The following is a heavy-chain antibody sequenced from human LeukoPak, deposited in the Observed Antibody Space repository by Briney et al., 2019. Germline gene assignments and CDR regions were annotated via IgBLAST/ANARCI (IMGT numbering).Heavy chain of an antibody. CDR2: ISSSSSYI. V-gene: IGHV3-21*01. Sequence: GGSLRLSCAASGFTFSSYSMNWVRQAPGKGLEWVSSISSSSSYIYYADSVKGRFTISRDNAKNSLYLQMNSLRAEDTAVYYCARGLVGATNIDYWGQGTLDTVSS. J-gene: IGHJ4*02. CDR3: ARGLVGATNIDY. CDR1: GFTFSSYS. D-gene: IGHD1-26*01.